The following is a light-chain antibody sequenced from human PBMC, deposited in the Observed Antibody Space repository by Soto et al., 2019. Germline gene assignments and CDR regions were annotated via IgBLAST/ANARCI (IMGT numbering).Light chain of an antibody. CDR1: QSISTW. V-gene: IGKV1-5*03. CDR3: QHYYSHYT. Sequence: DIQMTQSPSTLSASVGDRVSITCRASQSISTWLAWYQQKPGKAPNVLIYKASNLQSGVPSRFSGSGSGTEFTLTICSRQPDDGATYCWQHYYSHYTFGQGTKLEIE. J-gene: IGKJ2*01. CDR2: KAS.